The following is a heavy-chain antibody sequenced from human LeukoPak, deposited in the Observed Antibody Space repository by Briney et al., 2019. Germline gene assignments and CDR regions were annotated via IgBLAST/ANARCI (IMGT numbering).Heavy chain of an antibody. J-gene: IGHJ3*02. D-gene: IGHD2-2*01. Sequence: GGSLRLSCAASGFTFSSYAMSWVRQAPGKGLEWVSAISGSGGSTYFPDSVKGRFTISRDNSKNTLYLQMNSLRAEDTAVYYCAKDLGDIVVVPAADIWGQGTMVTVSS. V-gene: IGHV3-23*01. CDR2: ISGSGGST. CDR3: AKDLGDIVVVPAADI. CDR1: GFTFSSYA.